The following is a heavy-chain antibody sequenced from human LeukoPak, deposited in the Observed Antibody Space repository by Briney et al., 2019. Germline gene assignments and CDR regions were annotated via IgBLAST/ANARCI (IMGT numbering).Heavy chain of an antibody. CDR2: IYYSGSI. CDR3: ARDREYFDY. CDR1: GGSISSYY. V-gene: IGHV4-59*01. Sequence: PSETLSLTCTVSGGSISSYYWSWIRQPPGKGLEWIGYIYYSGSINYNPSLKSRVTISVDTSKNQFSLKLSSVTAADTAVYYCARDREYFDYWGQGTLVTVSS. J-gene: IGHJ4*02.